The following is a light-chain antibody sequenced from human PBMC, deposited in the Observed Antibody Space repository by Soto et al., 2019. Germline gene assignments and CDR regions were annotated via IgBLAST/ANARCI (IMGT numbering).Light chain of an antibody. CDR3: QQYNSYSLT. CDR1: QSISSW. J-gene: IGKJ4*01. Sequence: DIQVTQSPSTLSASVGDRVTITCRASQSISSWLAWYQQKPGKAPKLLIYDASSLESGVPSGFSGSGSGTEFTLTISSLQPDDFATYYCQQYNSYSLTFGGGTKV. CDR2: DAS. V-gene: IGKV1-5*01.